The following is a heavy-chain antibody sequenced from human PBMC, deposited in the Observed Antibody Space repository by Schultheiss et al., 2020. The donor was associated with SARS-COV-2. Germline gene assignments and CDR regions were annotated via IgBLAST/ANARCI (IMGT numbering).Heavy chain of an antibody. CDR1: GFTFSSYA. V-gene: IGHV3-74*01. CDR3: ARARAEQHLPFSWGPIPHPTTWFDP. Sequence: GGSLRLSCRASGFTFSSYAMHWVRQIPGKGLVWVSRINSDGSDSSYADSVKGRFTVSRDNAGNTLYLQMNNLRVEDTAMYYCARARAEQHLPFSWGPIPHPTTWFDPWGQGTLVTVSS. J-gene: IGHJ5*02. CDR2: INSDGSDS. D-gene: IGHD6-13*01.